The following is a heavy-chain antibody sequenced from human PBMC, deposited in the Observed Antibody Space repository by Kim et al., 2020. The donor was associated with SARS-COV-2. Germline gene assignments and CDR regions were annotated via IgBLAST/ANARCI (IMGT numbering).Heavy chain of an antibody. CDR3: ARGLSSGPY. V-gene: IGHV3-23*01. J-gene: IGHJ4*02. D-gene: IGHD3-10*01. CDR2: VSASGDTT. Sequence: GGSLRLSCAASGFIFTSYNINWVRQAPGKGLQWVSGVSASGDTTNYADSVRGRFTISRDISENTLYLQMNSLTAEDTAIYYCARGLSSGPYWGQGHPGTV. CDR1: GFIFTSYN.